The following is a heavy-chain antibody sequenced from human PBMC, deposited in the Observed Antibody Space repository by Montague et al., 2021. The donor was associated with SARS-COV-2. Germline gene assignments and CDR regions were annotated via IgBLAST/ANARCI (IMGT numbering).Heavy chain of an antibody. V-gene: IGHV4-4*07. Sequence: SETLSLTCTVSGGSISSYCWSWIRQPAGKGLEWIGLIYTSGSTNYNPSLKSRVTMSLDTSKNQFSLKLRSVTAADTAVYYCARGSSGMGAFDIWGQGTMVTVSS. J-gene: IGHJ3*02. D-gene: IGHD1-14*01. CDR1: GGSISSYC. CDR2: IYTSGST. CDR3: ARGSSGMGAFDI.